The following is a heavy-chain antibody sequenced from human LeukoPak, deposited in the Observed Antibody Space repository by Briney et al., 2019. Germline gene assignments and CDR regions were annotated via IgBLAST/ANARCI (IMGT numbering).Heavy chain of an antibody. J-gene: IGHJ4*02. CDR2: ISYDGSNK. D-gene: IGHD3-22*01. Sequence: GRSLRLSCAASGFTFSSYAMHWVRQAPGKGLEWVAVISYDGSNKYYADSVKGRFTISRDNSKNTLYLQMNSLRAEDTAVYYCARDQEYYDSSGYPGYWGQGTLVTVSS. V-gene: IGHV3-30*04. CDR1: GFTFSSYA. CDR3: ARDQEYYDSSGYPGY.